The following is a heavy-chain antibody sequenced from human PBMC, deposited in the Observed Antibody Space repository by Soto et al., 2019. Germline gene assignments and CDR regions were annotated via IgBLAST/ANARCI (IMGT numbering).Heavy chain of an antibody. D-gene: IGHD2-2*03. Sequence: SVKVSCKASGGTFSSYTISWVRQAPGQRLERMGRIIPILGIANYAQKFQGRVTITADKSTSTAYMELSSLRSEDTAVYYCARDGPGYCSSTSCYDDAFDIWGQGTMVTVSS. V-gene: IGHV1-69*04. J-gene: IGHJ3*02. CDR1: GGTFSSYT. CDR2: IIPILGIA. CDR3: ARDGPGYCSSTSCYDDAFDI.